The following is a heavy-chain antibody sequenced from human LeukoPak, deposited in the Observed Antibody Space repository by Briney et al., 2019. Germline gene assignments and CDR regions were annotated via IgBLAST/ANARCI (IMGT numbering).Heavy chain of an antibody. V-gene: IGHV1-18*01. CDR3: ARDCLNVDYGDYDPLDY. CDR2: VSVYNGNT. D-gene: IGHD4-17*01. Sequence: GGSLRLSCAASGVTFSSYGISWVRQPPGQGLGWMGCVSVYNGNTNYEQKLQGRVTMTTDTPTSTAYMELRSLRSDDTAVYYCARDCLNVDYGDYDPLDYWGQGTLVTVSS. CDR1: GVTFSSYG. J-gene: IGHJ4*02.